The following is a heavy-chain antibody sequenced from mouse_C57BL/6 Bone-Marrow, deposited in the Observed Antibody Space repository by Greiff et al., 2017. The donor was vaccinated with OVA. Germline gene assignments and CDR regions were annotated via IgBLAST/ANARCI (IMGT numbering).Heavy chain of an antibody. D-gene: IGHD1-1*01. CDR1: GFTFSSYG. CDR2: VSSGGSYI. V-gene: IGHV5-6*01. CDR3: APVIRYNSMDY. J-gene: IGHJ4*01. Sequence: EVKVVESGGDLVKPGGSLKLSCAASGFTFSSYGMSWVRQTPDKRLEWVATVSSGGSYIYYPDSLKGRFTISRDNAKNTLYLQMSSLKSDDTAIYDCAPVIRYNSMDYWGQGTSVTVSS.